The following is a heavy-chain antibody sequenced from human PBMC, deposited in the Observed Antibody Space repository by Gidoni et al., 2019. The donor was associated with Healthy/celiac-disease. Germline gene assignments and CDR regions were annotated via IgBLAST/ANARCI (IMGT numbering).Heavy chain of an antibody. Sequence: QVQLQESGPGLVKPSETLSLTCTVSGGSISSYYWSWIRQPPGKGLEWIGYITYRGSTNYNPSLKSRVTISVDTSKNQFSLKLSSVTAADTAVYYCARANVRGSYRDAFDIWGQGTMVTVSS. J-gene: IGHJ3*02. CDR2: ITYRGST. CDR3: ARANVRGSYRDAFDI. CDR1: GGSISSYY. D-gene: IGHD3-16*01. V-gene: IGHV4-59*01.